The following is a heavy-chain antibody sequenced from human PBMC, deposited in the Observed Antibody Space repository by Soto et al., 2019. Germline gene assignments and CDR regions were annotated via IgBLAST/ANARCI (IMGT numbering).Heavy chain of an antibody. CDR1: EFTFSDYG. Sequence: PLRHSCTAPEFTFSDYGRHWVLQNPFKLLEWVAVISDDGKNKYYADSMKGRFTISRDNSKNTLYLQMNSLTTEDTAVYYCAKDLAAGYCSTISCPLFDYWGQGTLVTVSS. J-gene: IGHJ4*02. CDR3: AKDLAAGYCSTISCPLFDY. D-gene: IGHD2-2*01. V-gene: IGHV3-30*18. CDR2: ISDDGKNK.